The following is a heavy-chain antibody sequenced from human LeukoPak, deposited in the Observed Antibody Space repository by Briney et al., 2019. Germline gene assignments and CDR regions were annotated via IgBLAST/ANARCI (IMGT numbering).Heavy chain of an antibody. D-gene: IGHD6-6*01. CDR1: GGSISSGGYY. CDR3: AREIAGVIAARSWFDP. CDR2: IYYSGST. V-gene: IGHV4-31*03. J-gene: IGHJ5*02. Sequence: SQTLSLTCTVSGGSISSGGYYWSWIRQHPGKGLEWNGYIYYSGSTYYNPSLKSRVTISVDTSKNQFSLKLSSVTAADTAVYYCAREIAGVIAARSWFDPWGQGTLVTVSS.